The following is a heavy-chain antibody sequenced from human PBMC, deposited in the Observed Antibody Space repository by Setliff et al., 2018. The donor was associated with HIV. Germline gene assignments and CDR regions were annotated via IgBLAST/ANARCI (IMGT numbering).Heavy chain of an antibody. CDR3: AKKSHGSGTFDS. CDR1: GASINNYY. Sequence: SETLSLTCTVSGASINNYYWSWIRQSPAKGLEWIGLIYTSGSTKYNPSLKSRVTISVDTSKNRFSLKLNSVTAADTAIYYCAKKSHGSGTFDSWGQGTLVTVSS. D-gene: IGHD3-10*01. J-gene: IGHJ4*02. CDR2: IYTSGST. V-gene: IGHV4-4*09.